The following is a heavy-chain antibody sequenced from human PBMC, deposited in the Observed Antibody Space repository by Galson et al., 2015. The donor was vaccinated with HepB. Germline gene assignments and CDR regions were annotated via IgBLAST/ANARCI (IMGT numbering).Heavy chain of an antibody. D-gene: IGHD6-6*01. CDR1: GGTFSSYA. Sequence: SVKVSCKASGGTFSSYAISWVRQAPGQGLEWMGGIIPIFGTANYAQKFQGRVTITADESTSTAYMELSSLRSEDTAVYYYARDGNSSSSGPDYWGQGTLVTVSS. CDR2: IIPIFGTA. V-gene: IGHV1-69*13. CDR3: ARDGNSSSSGPDY. J-gene: IGHJ4*02.